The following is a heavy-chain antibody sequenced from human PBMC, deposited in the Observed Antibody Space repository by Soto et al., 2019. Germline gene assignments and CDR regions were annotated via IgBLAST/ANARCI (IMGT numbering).Heavy chain of an antibody. Sequence: ASVKVSCKASGYTFTTYHINWVRQATGQGLEWMGWVSPNSASTGFAQKFHGRITMTTNTTITTAYMELTSLRPDDSAVYFCARGGYSSSWEFDFWGPGTLVTVSS. D-gene: IGHD6-6*01. CDR3: ARGGYSSSWEFDF. CDR2: VSPNSAST. V-gene: IGHV1-8*01. J-gene: IGHJ4*02. CDR1: GYTFTTYH.